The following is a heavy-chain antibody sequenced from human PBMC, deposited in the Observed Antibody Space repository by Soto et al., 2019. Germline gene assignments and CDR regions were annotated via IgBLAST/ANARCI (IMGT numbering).Heavy chain of an antibody. V-gene: IGHV3-15*01. CDR1: GFTFSNAW. Sequence: GGSLRLSCAASGFTFSNAWMSWVRQAPGKWLGWVGRIKSKTDGGTTDYAAPVKGRFTISRDDSKNTLYLQMNSLKTEDTAVYYCTTGREQWLAGDWFDPWGQGTLVTVSS. J-gene: IGHJ5*02. CDR3: TTGREQWLAGDWFDP. D-gene: IGHD6-19*01. CDR2: IKSKTDGGTT.